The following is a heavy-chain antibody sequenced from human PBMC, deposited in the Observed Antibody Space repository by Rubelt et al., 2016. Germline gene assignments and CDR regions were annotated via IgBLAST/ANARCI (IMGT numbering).Heavy chain of an antibody. Sequence: EVQLVDSGGGLVQPGGSLRLSCTASGFTFSDHWMSWVRQAPGKGLEWVADIKSDGSEKYYVDSVKGRFTIPRDSAKNSLYLQMNCLGDEDTGVYYCARGHYGRDYWGQGTLVTVSS. CDR1: GFTFSDHW. V-gene: IGHV3-7*04. D-gene: IGHD3-16*01. J-gene: IGHJ4*02. CDR3: ARGHYGRDY. CDR2: IKSDGSEK.